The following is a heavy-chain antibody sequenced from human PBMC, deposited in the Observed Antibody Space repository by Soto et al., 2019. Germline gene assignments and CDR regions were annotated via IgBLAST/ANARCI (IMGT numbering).Heavy chain of an antibody. V-gene: IGHV4-30-4*01. CDR3: RRDLTSNANGIDP. CDR2: IYYTGKT. Sequence: SETLSLTCSVSGDYIHVGGYYWTWIRQRPGKGLEWMGYIYYTGKTYYNPSLESRLTMSVDRSKNQFSLRLTSVTAADTAVYFCRRDLTSNANGIDPWGQGTLVTVSS. D-gene: IGHD2-2*01. CDR1: GDYIHVGGYY. J-gene: IGHJ5*02.